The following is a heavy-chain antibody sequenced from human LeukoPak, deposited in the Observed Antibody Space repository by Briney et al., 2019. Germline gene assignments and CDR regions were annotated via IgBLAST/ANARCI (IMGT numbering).Heavy chain of an antibody. J-gene: IGHJ5*02. Sequence: GGSLRLSCAASGFTFSSYGMSWVRQAPGKGLEWVSGINWNGGSTGYADSVKGRFTISRDNAKNSLYLQMNSLRAEDTAVYYCARENRLGCSGGSCYFKGFDPWGQGTLVTVSS. CDR1: GFTFSSYG. CDR2: INWNGGST. D-gene: IGHD2-15*01. V-gene: IGHV3-20*04. CDR3: ARENRLGCSGGSCYFKGFDP.